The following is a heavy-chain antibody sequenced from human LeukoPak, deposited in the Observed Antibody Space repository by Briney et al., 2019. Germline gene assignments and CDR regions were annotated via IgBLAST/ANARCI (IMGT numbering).Heavy chain of an antibody. D-gene: IGHD3-16*02. CDR1: GFTFSSYA. CDR2: ISGSGGST. Sequence: GGSLRLSCAASGFTFSSYAMSWVRQAPGKGLEWVSAISGSGGSTYYADSVKGRFTISRDNSKNTLYLQMNSLRAEDTAVYYCAKADYVWGSYRPVVYWGQGTLVTVPS. V-gene: IGHV3-23*01. J-gene: IGHJ4*02. CDR3: AKADYVWGSYRPVVY.